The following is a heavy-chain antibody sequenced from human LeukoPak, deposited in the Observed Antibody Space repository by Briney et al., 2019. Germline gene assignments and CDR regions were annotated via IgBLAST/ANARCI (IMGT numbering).Heavy chain of an antibody. CDR1: GFTFTTYA. V-gene: IGHV3-23*01. CDR2: IGGSSGST. Sequence: QPGRSLRPSCAPSGFTFTTYAMNCVSQAPGKWLEWVSCIGGSSGSTWYAESVKGRFAISRVNSKSTLYLQMNSLRVDDTAVYYCAKDVPSCTDTSCYGNYYDYWGQGTLVTVSS. CDR3: AKDVPSCTDTSCYGNYYDY. J-gene: IGHJ4*02. D-gene: IGHD2-2*01.